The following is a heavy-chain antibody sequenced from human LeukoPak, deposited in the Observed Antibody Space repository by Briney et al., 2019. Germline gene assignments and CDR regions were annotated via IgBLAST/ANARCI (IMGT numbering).Heavy chain of an antibody. CDR2: INQDGSKK. J-gene: IGHJ4*02. Sequence: GGSLRLSCEASGXTFRNYWVNWVRQAPGKGLEWVANINQDGSKKHFVGSVEGRFTISRDNAKNSLYLQMNSLRAEDTAVYYCARDGQYTSSWYDFDFWGQGTLVTVSP. V-gene: IGHV3-7*04. CDR1: GXTFRNYW. CDR3: ARDGQYTSSWYDFDF. D-gene: IGHD6-13*01.